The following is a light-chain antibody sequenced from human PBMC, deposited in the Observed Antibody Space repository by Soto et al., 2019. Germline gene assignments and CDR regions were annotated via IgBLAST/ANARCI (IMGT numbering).Light chain of an antibody. V-gene: IGKV3-20*01. Sequence: EIFFAQSPSPLSLSLGEIATPSWQAIQSVDSTYLAWYQQKPDQSPRLLIYATSTRAAGIPDRFSGSGSGTDFTLTISRLEPDDVAVYYCQQYDTSPPMYTFGQGTKVDIK. CDR3: QQYDTSPPMYT. CDR1: QSVDSTY. CDR2: ATS. J-gene: IGKJ2*01.